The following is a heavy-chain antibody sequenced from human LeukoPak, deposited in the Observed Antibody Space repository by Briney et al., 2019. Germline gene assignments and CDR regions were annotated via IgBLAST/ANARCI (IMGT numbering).Heavy chain of an antibody. CDR1: GGSFSDYY. V-gene: IGHV4-34*01. CDR3: ARHPSYYDRIDY. Sequence: SETLSLTCAVYGGSFSDYYWSWIRQPPGRGLEWIGEINHRGTTNYSPSLKSRVAISVDTSKNQFSLKLNSVTAADTAVYYCARHPSYYDRIDYWGQGTLVTVSS. J-gene: IGHJ4*02. CDR2: INHRGTT. D-gene: IGHD3-22*01.